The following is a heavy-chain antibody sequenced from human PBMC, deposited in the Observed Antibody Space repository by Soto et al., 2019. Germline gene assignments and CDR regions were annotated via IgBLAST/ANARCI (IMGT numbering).Heavy chain of an antibody. Sequence: PGGSLRLSCAASEFTFSNYAMSWVRQAPGKGLEWVSSISDNGSTTYYVGSVKGRFTISRDNAKSSLYLQMTSLRAEDTAVYHCAKSLSAIPGDSWGQGTLVTVSS. CDR1: EFTFSNYA. V-gene: IGHV3-23*01. CDR3: AKSLSAIPGDS. J-gene: IGHJ4*02. D-gene: IGHD2-2*01. CDR2: ISDNGSTT.